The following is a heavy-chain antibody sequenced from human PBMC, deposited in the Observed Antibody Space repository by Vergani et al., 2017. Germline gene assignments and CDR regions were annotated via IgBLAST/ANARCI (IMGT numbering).Heavy chain of an antibody. Sequence: QVQVVQSGAEVKKSGASVKVSCKTSVYTFSNYYMHWVRQAPGQGLEWMGIINPSGGHTNYAQKFQGRVTMTRDTSTSTVYMVLSSLRSEDTAIYYCARGDYGILTGYRYWGQGTLVTVSA. D-gene: IGHD3-9*01. V-gene: IGHV1-46*03. CDR1: VYTFSNYY. CDR3: ARGDYGILTGYRY. J-gene: IGHJ4*02. CDR2: INPSGGHT.